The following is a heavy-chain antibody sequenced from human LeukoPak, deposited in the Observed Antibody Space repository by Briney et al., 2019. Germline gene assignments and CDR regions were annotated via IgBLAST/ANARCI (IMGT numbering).Heavy chain of an antibody. CDR1: GGSISSSSYY. Sequence: SETLSLTCTVSGGSISSSSYYWGWIRQPPGKGLEWIGSIYYSGSTYYNPSLKSRVTISVDTSKNQFSLKLSSLTAADTAVYYCASLSDYGDQLDYWGQGTLVTVSS. CDR3: ASLSDYGDQLDY. V-gene: IGHV4-39*01. CDR2: IYYSGST. D-gene: IGHD4-17*01. J-gene: IGHJ4*02.